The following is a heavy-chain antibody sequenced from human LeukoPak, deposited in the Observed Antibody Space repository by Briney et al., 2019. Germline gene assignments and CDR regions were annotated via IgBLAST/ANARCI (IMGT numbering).Heavy chain of an antibody. CDR1: GFTFEDYA. CDR3: AKAAYYYGSGSYYSFDY. CDR2: MSWNSGTI. D-gene: IGHD3-10*01. Sequence: GRSLRLSCAASGFTFEDYAMHWGREAPGKGREGGSGMSWNSGTIGDAASVKRRFTISRDNAKNSLYLQMNSLRAEDIALYSCAKAAYYYGSGSYYSFDYWGQGTLVTVSS. V-gene: IGHV3-9*03. J-gene: IGHJ4*02.